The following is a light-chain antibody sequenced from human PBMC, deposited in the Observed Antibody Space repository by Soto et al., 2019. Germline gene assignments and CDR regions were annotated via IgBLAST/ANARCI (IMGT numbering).Light chain of an antibody. J-gene: IGKJ2*01. Sequence: EIVLTQSPGTLSLSPGERATLSCRASQSVSSSYLAWYQQKPGQAPRRLIYGASSRATGIPDRFSGSGSVTDFTLTISRLEPEDFALYYCQQYCSSPVTFGQGTKLEIK. CDR1: QSVSSSY. V-gene: IGKV3-20*01. CDR2: GAS. CDR3: QQYCSSPVT.